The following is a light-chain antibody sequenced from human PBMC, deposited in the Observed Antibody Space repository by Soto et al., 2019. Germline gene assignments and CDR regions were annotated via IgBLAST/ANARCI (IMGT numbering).Light chain of an antibody. CDR1: SSNVGGFIY. V-gene: IGLV2-14*03. Sequence: QFALTQPASVPGPPGNSITISCTGTSSNVGGFIYVSWYQHHPGKAPKLMIYDVSIRPSGVSNRFSGSKSGNTASLSISVLQPEDEADYYSSSYTTSNTRQIVFGTGTRVTVL. CDR2: DVS. J-gene: IGLJ1*01. CDR3: SSYTTSNTRQIV.